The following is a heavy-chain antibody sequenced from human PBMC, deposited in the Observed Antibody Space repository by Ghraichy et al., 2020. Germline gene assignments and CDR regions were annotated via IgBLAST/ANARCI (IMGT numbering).Heavy chain of an antibody. CDR2: ISSSSSYI. J-gene: IGHJ4*02. D-gene: IGHD6-13*01. Sequence: GGSLRLSCAASGFTFSSYSMNWVRQAPGKGLEWVSSISSSSSYIYYADSVKGRFTISRDNAKNSLYLQMNSLRAEDTAVYYCAREQYSSSWYVSEPFDYWGQGTLVTVSS. V-gene: IGHV3-21*01. CDR3: AREQYSSSWYVSEPFDY. CDR1: GFTFSSYS.